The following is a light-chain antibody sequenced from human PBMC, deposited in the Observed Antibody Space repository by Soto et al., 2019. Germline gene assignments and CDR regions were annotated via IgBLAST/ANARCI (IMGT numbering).Light chain of an antibody. Sequence: EIVLTQSPGTLSVSPGERATLSCRASETISSDKLAWYQQKPGQPPSLLIYGTFSRATGIPDRFSGSGSGTDFTLTISRLDPEDSAIYYCQQYGSWTFGQGTKVEI. CDR2: GTF. J-gene: IGKJ1*01. V-gene: IGKV3-20*01. CDR3: QQYGSWT. CDR1: ETISSDK.